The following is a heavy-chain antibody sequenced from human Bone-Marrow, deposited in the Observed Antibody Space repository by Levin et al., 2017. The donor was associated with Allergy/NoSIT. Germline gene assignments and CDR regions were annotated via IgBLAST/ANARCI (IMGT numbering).Heavy chain of an antibody. CDR2: IFYNGGT. J-gene: IGHJ2*01. CDR3: ARVRRVYSFGDYYPWNFDL. V-gene: IGHV4-30-4*01. CDR1: GGSISSDDHY. Sequence: SETLSLTCTVSGGSISSDDHYWSWIRQTPGKGLEWVAYIFYNGGTYFNPSLKSRLSISVDTSRNQFSLKVRSVTAADTAVYYCARVRRVYSFGDYYPWNFDLWGRGTLVTVSS. D-gene: IGHD3-22*01.